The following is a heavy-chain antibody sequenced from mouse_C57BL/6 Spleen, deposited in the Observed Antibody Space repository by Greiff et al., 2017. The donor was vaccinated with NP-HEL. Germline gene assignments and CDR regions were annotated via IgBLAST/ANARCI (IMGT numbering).Heavy chain of an antibody. J-gene: IGHJ4*01. CDR1: GYSFTGYS. V-gene: IGHV1-20*01. D-gene: IGHD2-1*01. CDR3: ARGGAIYSGALDY. Sequence: VQLQQSGPELVKPGDSVKISCKASGYSFTGYSMNWVMQSPGKSLEWIGRIYPYNGDTFYNQKFKGKATLTVDKSSSTAHMELRSLTSEVSAVYYCARGGAIYSGALDYWGQGTSVTVSS. CDR2: IYPYNGDT.